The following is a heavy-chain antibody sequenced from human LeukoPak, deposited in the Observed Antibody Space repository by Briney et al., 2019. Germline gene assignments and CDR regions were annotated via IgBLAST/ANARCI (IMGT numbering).Heavy chain of an antibody. D-gene: IGHD7-27*01. CDR3: GRGHWGLDY. J-gene: IGHJ4*02. V-gene: IGHV3-21*05. CDR1: GFTFSSYA. Sequence: PGGSLRLSCAASGFTFSSYAMSWVRQAPGKGVEWVSYISNSGREINYADSVKGRFTISRDNAMSSLYLKMNSLRVEDTAVYYCGRGHWGLDYWGQGTLVTVSS. CDR2: ISNSGREI.